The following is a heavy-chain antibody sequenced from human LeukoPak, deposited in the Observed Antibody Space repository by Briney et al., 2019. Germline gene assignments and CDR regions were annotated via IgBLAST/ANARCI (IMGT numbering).Heavy chain of an antibody. CDR3: ARARVRRYSYDSSGCYTSDWIIDL. CDR1: GDSMISYY. D-gene: IGHD3-22*01. J-gene: IGHJ2*01. CDR2: LYSNGIT. V-gene: IGHV4-59*01. Sequence: PSETLSLTCTVSGDSMISYYWSWIRQSPGKGLEWIGYLYSNGITTYNPSLTSRVTISVDTSTNQFSLKRSSVTAADTAVYFCARARVRRYSYDSSGCYTSDWIIDLWGRRTPITVSS.